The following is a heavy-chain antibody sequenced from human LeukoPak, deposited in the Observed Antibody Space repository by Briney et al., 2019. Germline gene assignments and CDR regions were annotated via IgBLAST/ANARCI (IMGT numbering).Heavy chain of an antibody. CDR1: GFTVSSNY. CDR3: ARSSGYYFFDF. CDR2: IYSGGST. J-gene: IGHJ4*02. D-gene: IGHD3-22*01. Sequence: GGSLRLSCAASGFTVSSNYMSWVRQAPGKGLEWVSVIYSGGSTYYADSVKGRFTISRDNSKNTLFLQMSSLRAEDTAVYYCARSSGYYFFDFWGQGTLVTVSS. V-gene: IGHV3-66*01.